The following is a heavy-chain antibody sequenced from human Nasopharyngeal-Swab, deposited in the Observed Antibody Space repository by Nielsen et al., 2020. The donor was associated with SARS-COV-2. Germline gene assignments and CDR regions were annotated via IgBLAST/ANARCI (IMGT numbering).Heavy chain of an antibody. CDR1: GGSISSGAYS. J-gene: IGHJ3*02. D-gene: IGHD2-21*02. CDR2: LYNRGST. V-gene: IGHV4-30-4*07. CDR3: ARGGVVTSSHSDAFDI. Sequence: SETLSLTCAVSGGSISSGAYSWSWIRQPPGRGLEWIGYLYNRGSTYYKSSLKSRVIISLDTSRNQFSLKLNSLTAADTAVYYCARGGVVTSSHSDAFDIWGQGTMVTASS.